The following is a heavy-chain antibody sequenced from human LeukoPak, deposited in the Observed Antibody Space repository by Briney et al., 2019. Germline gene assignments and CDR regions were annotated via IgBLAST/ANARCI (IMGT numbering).Heavy chain of an antibody. CDR2: IKQDGSEK. CDR3: AREEYSYPLSPENFDY. D-gene: IGHD5-18*01. Sequence: GGSLRLSCAASGFTFSSYWMSWVRQAPGNGLEWVANIKQDGSEKYYVDSVKGRFTISRDNAKNSLYLQMNSLRAEDTAVYYCAREEYSYPLSPENFDYWGQGTLVTVSS. J-gene: IGHJ4*02. CDR1: GFTFSSYW. V-gene: IGHV3-7*01.